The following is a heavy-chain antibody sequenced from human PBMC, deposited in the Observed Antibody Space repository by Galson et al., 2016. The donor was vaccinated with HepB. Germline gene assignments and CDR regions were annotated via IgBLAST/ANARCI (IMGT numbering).Heavy chain of an antibody. D-gene: IGHD6-19*01. CDR2: VFHSGSP. V-gene: IGHV4-4*02. CDR3: AIGATMPVAGIRFDY. J-gene: IGHJ4*02. Sequence: TLSLTCAVSGDSISSNIWWTLVRQPPGKGLEWIGEVFHSGSPKYNPSLKSRVTMSVDKSKNQFSLELTTVTAADTAVYYCAIGATMPVAGIRFDYWGQGTLVTVSS. CDR1: GDSISSNIW.